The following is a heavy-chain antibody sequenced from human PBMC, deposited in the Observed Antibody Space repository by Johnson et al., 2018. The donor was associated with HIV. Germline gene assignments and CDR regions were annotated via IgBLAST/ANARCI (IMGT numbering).Heavy chain of an antibody. CDR3: ARGVSMFSSSWLESYAFDI. CDR2: MGTAGDR. Sequence: VQLVESGGGEVRPGGSLRLSCAASGFSFDDYGMHWVRQPTGQGLDWVSGMGTAGDRHYADSVNGRFTVSSENAKNSLHLQMNNLRAGDTAVYYCARGVSMFSSSWLESYAFDIWGQGTMVTVSS. CDR1: GFSFDDYG. V-gene: IGHV3-13*01. J-gene: IGHJ3*02. D-gene: IGHD6-13*01.